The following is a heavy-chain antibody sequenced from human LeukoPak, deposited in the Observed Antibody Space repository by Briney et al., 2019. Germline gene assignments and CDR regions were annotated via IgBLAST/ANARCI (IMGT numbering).Heavy chain of an antibody. D-gene: IGHD3-16*01. CDR2: IYYSGST. J-gene: IGHJ3*02. V-gene: IGHV4-61*01. CDR3: ARDLPPITFGGDYAAFDI. CDR1: GGSISSSSYY. Sequence: KPSETLSLTCTVSGGSISSSSYYWSWIRQPPGKGLEWIGYIYYSGSTNYNPSLKSRVTISVDTSKNQFSLKLSSVTAADTAVYYCARDLPPITFGGDYAAFDIWGQGTMVTVSS.